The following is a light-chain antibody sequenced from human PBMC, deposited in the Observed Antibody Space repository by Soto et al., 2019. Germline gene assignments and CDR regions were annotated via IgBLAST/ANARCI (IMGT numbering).Light chain of an antibody. V-gene: IGLV2-8*01. CDR2: EVS. CDR3: SSYGGNNNLV. J-gene: IGLJ2*01. Sequence: QSVLTQPPSASGSPEQSVTISCTGTSSDVGGYNYVSWYQQHPGKAPKLMIYEVSKRPSGVPGRFSASKSGNTASLTVSGLQAEDEADYYCSSYGGNNNLVFGGGTKLTVL. CDR1: SSDVGGYNY.